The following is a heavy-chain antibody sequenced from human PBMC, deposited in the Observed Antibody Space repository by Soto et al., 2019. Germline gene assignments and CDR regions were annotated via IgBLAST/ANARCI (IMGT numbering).Heavy chain of an antibody. J-gene: IGHJ6*02. CDR1: GFTFSSYW. Sequence: GGSLRPSCAASGFTFSSYWMTWVRQAPGKGLESVANIKQDGSEKYYVDSVKGRFTISRDNAKNSLYLQMNSLRAEDTAVYYCARFYYDSSGYLPSPYYYYYGMDVWGQGTTVTVSS. CDR3: ARFYYDSSGYLPSPYYYYYGMDV. D-gene: IGHD3-22*01. CDR2: IKQDGSEK. V-gene: IGHV3-7*04.